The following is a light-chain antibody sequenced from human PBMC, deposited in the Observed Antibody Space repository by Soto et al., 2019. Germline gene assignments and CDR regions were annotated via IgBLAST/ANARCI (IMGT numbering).Light chain of an antibody. CDR3: SSYAGSNNYV. CDR2: EVS. CDR1: SSDVGGYNY. Sequence: QSVLTQPPSASGSPGQSVTISCTGTSSDVGGYNYVSWYQQHPGKAPKLMIYEVSKRPSGVPDRFSGSKSGNTASLTVSGLQAEAEADYSSSSYAGSNNYVFGSGTKVTVL. V-gene: IGLV2-8*01. J-gene: IGLJ1*01.